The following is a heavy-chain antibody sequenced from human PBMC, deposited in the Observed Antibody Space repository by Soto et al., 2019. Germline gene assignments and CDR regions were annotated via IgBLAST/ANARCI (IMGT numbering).Heavy chain of an antibody. J-gene: IGHJ6*02. V-gene: IGHV4-61*01. Sequence: KPSETLSLTCTVSGGSVSSGSYYWSWIRQPPGKGLEWIGYIYYTGNSDYNPSLKSRLTISLDTSNNQFSLKLNSVTAADTAVYYCGSLWGGIAAAGPRSYYYYYGVTVWGQGTTVTVSS. CDR1: GGSVSSGSYY. D-gene: IGHD6-13*01. CDR3: GSLWGGIAAAGPRSYYYYYGVTV. CDR2: IYYTGNS.